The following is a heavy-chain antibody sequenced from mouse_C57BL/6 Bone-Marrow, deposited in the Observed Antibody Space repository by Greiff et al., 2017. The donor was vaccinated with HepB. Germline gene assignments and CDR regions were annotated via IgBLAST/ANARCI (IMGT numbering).Heavy chain of an antibody. Sequence: EVKLVESGGDLVKPGGSLKLSCAASGFTFSSYGMSWVRQTPDKRLEWVATISSGGSYTYYPDSVKGRFTISRDNAKNTLYLQMSSLKSEDTAMYYCARPFYYYGSSWYFDVWGTGTTVTVSS. D-gene: IGHD1-1*01. CDR1: GFTFSSYG. CDR2: ISSGGSYT. J-gene: IGHJ1*03. CDR3: ARPFYYYGSSWYFDV. V-gene: IGHV5-6*01.